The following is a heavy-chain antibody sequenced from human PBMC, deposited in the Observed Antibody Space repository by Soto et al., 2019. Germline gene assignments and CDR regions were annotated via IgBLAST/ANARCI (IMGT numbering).Heavy chain of an antibody. J-gene: IGHJ6*02. CDR2: INPSGGNT. Sequence: ASVTVSCKASGYTFTSYYLHWVRQAPGQGLEWMGIINPSGGNTSYAQKFQGRVTMTRDTSTSTVYMDLSSLRSEDTAVYYCARGLGYYGMDVWGQGTTVTVSS. CDR3: ARGLGYYGMDV. V-gene: IGHV1-46*01. D-gene: IGHD7-27*01. CDR1: GYTFTSYY.